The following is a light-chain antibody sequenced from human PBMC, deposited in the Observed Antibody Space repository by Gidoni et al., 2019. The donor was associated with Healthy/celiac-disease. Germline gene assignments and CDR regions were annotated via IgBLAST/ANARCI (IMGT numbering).Light chain of an antibody. CDR2: GAS. CDR3: QQYGSSPPYT. CDR1: QSVSSSY. V-gene: IGKV3-20*01. J-gene: IGKJ2*01. Sequence: VLTHSPGTLSLSPGERATLSCRASQSVSSSYLAWYQQKPGQAPRLLIYGASSRATGIPDRFSGSGSGTEFNLTISRLEPEDVAVYYCQQYGSSPPYTFGQGTKLEIK.